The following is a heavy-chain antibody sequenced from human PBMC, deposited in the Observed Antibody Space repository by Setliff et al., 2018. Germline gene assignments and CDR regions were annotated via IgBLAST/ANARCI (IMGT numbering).Heavy chain of an antibody. Sequence: GGSLRLSCAASGFTFRSYWMSWVRQAPGKGLEWVANIKKDGSIKYYLDSVRGRFTVSRDNAMDTLFLQMNGLTTDDTAKYFCAKDRWGYADPWGQGTLVTVSS. D-gene: IGHD2-2*01. CDR3: AKDRWGYADP. J-gene: IGHJ5*02. V-gene: IGHV3-7*03. CDR2: IKKDGSIK. CDR1: GFTFRSYW.